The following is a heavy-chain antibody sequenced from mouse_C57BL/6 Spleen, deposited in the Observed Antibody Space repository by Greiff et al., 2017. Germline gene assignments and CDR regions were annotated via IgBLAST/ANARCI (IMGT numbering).Heavy chain of an antibody. V-gene: IGHV5-9-1*02. Sequence: DVMLVESGEGLVKPGGSLKLSCAASGFTFSSYAMSWVRQTPEKRLEWVAYISSGGDYIYYADTVKGRFTISRDNARNTLYLQMSSLKSEDTAMYYCTRGRYSAWFAYWGQGTLVTVSA. D-gene: IGHD2-14*01. CDR1: GFTFSSYA. J-gene: IGHJ3*01. CDR3: TRGRYSAWFAY. CDR2: ISSGGDYI.